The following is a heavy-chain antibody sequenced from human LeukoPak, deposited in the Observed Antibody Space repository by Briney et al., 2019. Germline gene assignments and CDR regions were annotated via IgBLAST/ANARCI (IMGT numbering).Heavy chain of an antibody. J-gene: IGHJ4*02. CDR2: IYHSGST. Sequence: SETLSLTCAVSGGSISSGGYSWSWIRQPPGKGLEWIGYIYHSGSTYYNPSLKSRVTISVDRSKNQFSLKLSSVTAADTAVYYCARGRLWFGELLNPTYFDYWGRGTLVTVSS. V-gene: IGHV4-30-2*01. CDR3: ARGRLWFGELLNPTYFDY. D-gene: IGHD3-10*01. CDR1: GGSISSGGYS.